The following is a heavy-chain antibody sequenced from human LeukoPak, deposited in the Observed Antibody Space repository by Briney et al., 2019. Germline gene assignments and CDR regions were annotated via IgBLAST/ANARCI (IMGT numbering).Heavy chain of an antibody. Sequence: PSETLSLTCAVYGGSFSGYYWSWIRQPPGKGLEWIGEIEHGGSTVYNPSLESRVSMSVDTSKNQFSLRLTSVAAADTAVYYCARVEMATVPTYFYYYMDVWGKGTTVTVSS. CDR2: IEHGGST. CDR1: GGSFSGYY. J-gene: IGHJ6*03. D-gene: IGHD5-24*01. V-gene: IGHV4-34*01. CDR3: ARVEMATVPTYFYYYMDV.